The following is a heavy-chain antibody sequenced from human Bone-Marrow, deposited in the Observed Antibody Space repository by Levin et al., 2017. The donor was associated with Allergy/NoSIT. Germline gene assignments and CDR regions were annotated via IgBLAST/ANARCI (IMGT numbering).Heavy chain of an antibody. J-gene: IGHJ6*02. Sequence: ETLSLSCAVSGVTRNNYTLTWVRQPPGKGLEWVSSINSNSAYIHYGDSVKGRFTISRDNSKKLLFLQMNSLRDEDTATYYCASRLTASGGLDVWGHGTTVTVSS. D-gene: IGHD5-18*01. CDR3: ASRLTASGGLDV. CDR2: INSNSAYI. CDR1: GVTRNNYT. V-gene: IGHV3-21*04.